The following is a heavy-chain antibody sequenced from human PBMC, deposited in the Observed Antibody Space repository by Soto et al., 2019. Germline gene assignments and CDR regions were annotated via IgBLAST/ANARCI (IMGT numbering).Heavy chain of an antibody. Sequence: PGGSLRLSCAASGFTFSSYAMHWVRQAPGKGLEWVAVISYDGSNKYYADSGKGRFTISRDNSKNTLYLQMNSLRAEDTAVYYCARADSLDIVVVPAAIIYYGMDVWGQGTTVTVSS. D-gene: IGHD2-2*02. V-gene: IGHV3-30-3*01. CDR3: ARADSLDIVVVPAAIIYYGMDV. J-gene: IGHJ6*02. CDR2: ISYDGSNK. CDR1: GFTFSSYA.